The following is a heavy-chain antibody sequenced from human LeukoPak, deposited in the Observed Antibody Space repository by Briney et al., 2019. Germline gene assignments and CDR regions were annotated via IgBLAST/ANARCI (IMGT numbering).Heavy chain of an antibody. V-gene: IGHV1-2*02. CDR1: GYTFTGYY. Sequence: ASVKVSCKASGYTFTGYYMHWVRQASGQGLEWMGWINPNSGGTNYAQKFQGRVTMTRDTSISTAYMELSRLRSDDTAVYYCARGIFGYSYGFNWFDPWGQGTLVTVSS. D-gene: IGHD5-18*01. CDR2: INPNSGGT. CDR3: ARGIFGYSYGFNWFDP. J-gene: IGHJ5*02.